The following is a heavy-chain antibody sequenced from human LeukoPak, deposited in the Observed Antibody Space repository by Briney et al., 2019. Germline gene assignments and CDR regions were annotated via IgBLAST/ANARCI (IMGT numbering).Heavy chain of an antibody. CDR2: IRYDGSNK. J-gene: IGHJ1*01. V-gene: IGHV3-30*02. CDR1: GFTFSSYG. D-gene: IGHD6-19*01. CDR3: AKEQGIAVAGPKGYFQH. Sequence: GWSLRLSCAASGFTFSSYGMHWLRQAPGKGLEGVAFIRYDGSNKYYADSVKGRFTISRDNSKNTLYLQMNSLRAEDTAVYYCAKEQGIAVAGPKGYFQHWGQGTLVTVSS.